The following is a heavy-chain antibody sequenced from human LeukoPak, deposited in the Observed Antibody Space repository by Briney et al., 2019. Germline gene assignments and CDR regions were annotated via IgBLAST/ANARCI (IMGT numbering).Heavy chain of an antibody. CDR3: AKFLPTHIVVANYYFDY. CDR2: ISGSGGST. Sequence: PGGSLRLSCAASGFTFSSYAMSGVRQAPGKGLEWVSAISGSGGSTYYADSVKGRFTISRDNSKNTLYLQMNSLRAEDTAVNYCAKFLPTHIVVANYYFDYWGQGTLVTVSS. CDR1: GFTFSSYA. J-gene: IGHJ4*02. D-gene: IGHD2-21*01. V-gene: IGHV3-23*01.